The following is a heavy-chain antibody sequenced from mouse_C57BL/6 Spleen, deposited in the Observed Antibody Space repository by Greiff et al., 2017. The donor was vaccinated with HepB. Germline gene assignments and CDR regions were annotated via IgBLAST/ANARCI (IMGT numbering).Heavy chain of an antibody. CDR2: IWSGGST. CDR1: GFSLTSYG. Sequence: VQLVESGPGLVQPSQSLSITCTVSGFSLTSYGVHWVRQSPGKGLEWLGVIWSGGSTDYNAAFISRLSISKDNSKSQVFFKMNSLQADDTAIYYCARIGDYGNSYYAMDYWGQGTSVTVSS. D-gene: IGHD2-1*01. CDR3: ARIGDYGNSYYAMDY. J-gene: IGHJ4*01. V-gene: IGHV2-2*01.